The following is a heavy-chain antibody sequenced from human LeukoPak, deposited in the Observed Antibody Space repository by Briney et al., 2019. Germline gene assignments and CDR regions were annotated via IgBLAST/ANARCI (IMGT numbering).Heavy chain of an antibody. D-gene: IGHD4-17*01. CDR1: GFTFSSYA. Sequence: PGGSLRLSCAASGFTFSSYAMHWVRQAPGKGLEWVAVISYDGSNKYYADSVKGRFTISRDNSKNTLYLQMNSLRAEDTAVYYCARVTTVTYSDWYFDLWGRGTLVTVSS. CDR3: ARVTTVTYSDWYFDL. J-gene: IGHJ2*01. V-gene: IGHV3-30-3*01. CDR2: ISYDGSNK.